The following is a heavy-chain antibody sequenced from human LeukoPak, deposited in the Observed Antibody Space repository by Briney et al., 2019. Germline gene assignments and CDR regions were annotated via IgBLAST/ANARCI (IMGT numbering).Heavy chain of an antibody. D-gene: IGHD3-10*01. J-gene: IGHJ6*03. V-gene: IGHV3-21*05. Sequence: PGGSLRLSCAASGFTFSSYEMNWVRQAPGKGLEWVSYISSSGSYIYYADSVKGRFTISRDNAKNSLYLQMNSLRAEDTAVYYCAKSSGGFGELNLVRYHYMDVWGKGTTVTISS. CDR1: GFTFSSYE. CDR3: AKSSGGFGELNLVRYHYMDV. CDR2: ISSSGSYI.